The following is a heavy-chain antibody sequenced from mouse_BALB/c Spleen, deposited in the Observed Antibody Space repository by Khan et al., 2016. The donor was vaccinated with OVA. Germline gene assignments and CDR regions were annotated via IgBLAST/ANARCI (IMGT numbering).Heavy chain of an antibody. V-gene: IGHV9-3-1*01. CDR1: GFTFTNYG. D-gene: IGHD1-1*02. CDR2: INPYTGAP. Sequence: QIQLVQSGPELKKPSETVQISCNASGFTFTNYGMNWVKQAPGTGLKWMGWINPYTGAPTFPDDFKGRFSFSLETSASISYKRINSLKSEDTSTYVSARVWYTGTMDCWGQGTSVTVSS. J-gene: IGHJ4*01. CDR3: ARVWYTGTMDC.